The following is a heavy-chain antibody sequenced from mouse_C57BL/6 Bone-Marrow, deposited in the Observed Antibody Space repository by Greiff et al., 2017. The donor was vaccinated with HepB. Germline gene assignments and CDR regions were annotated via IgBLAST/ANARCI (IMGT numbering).Heavy chain of an antibody. D-gene: IGHD3-3*01. CDR1: GYAFTNYL. V-gene: IGHV1-54*01. J-gene: IGHJ4*01. Sequence: VKLQQSGAELVRPGPSVKVSCKASGYAFTNYLIEWVKQRPGQGLEWIGVINPGSGGTNYNEKFKGKATLTADKSSSTAYMQLSSLTSEDSAVYFCAREGTGAMDYWGQGTSVTVSS. CDR3: AREGTGAMDY. CDR2: INPGSGGT.